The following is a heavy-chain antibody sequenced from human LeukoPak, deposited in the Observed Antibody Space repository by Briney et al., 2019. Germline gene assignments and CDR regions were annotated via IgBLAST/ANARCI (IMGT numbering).Heavy chain of an antibody. CDR1: GFIFNSYN. Sequence: SGGSLRLSCAASGFIFNSYNINWVRQAPGKGLEWVSSISSSSSYIHYADSVKGRFTISRDNAKNSLYLQMNSLRAEDTAVYYCARSASGYFDYWGQGTLVTVSS. CDR3: ARSASGYFDY. D-gene: IGHD3-10*01. CDR2: ISSSSSYI. V-gene: IGHV3-21*01. J-gene: IGHJ4*02.